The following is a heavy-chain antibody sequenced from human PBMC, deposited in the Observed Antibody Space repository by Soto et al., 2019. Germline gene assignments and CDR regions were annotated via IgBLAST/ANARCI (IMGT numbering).Heavy chain of an antibody. Sequence: EVQLVESGGGLVQPGGSLRLSCAGSGFTFSNYWLHWVRQAPGKGLEWVSRIDHDGTTDYADSVRGRFTISRDNAENTLYLQMNSLRPEDTAVYYCVRDRHGDYWGQGTRVTVSS. CDR3: VRDRHGDY. J-gene: IGHJ4*02. V-gene: IGHV3-74*01. CDR2: IDHDGTT. CDR1: GFTFSNYW.